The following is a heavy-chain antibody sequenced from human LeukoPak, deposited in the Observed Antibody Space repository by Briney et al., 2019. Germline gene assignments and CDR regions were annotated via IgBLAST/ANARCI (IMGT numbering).Heavy chain of an antibody. CDR1: GFMFSSYW. D-gene: IGHD5-24*01. J-gene: IGHJ4*02. Sequence: GGSLRLSCEASGFMFSSYWMHWVRQAPGKGLVWVSRINSDGSSTNYADSVKGRFTISRDNSKNTLYLQMNSLRAEDTAVYYCAKDRSGGWLQYYFDYWGQGTLVTVSS. CDR2: INSDGSST. CDR3: AKDRSGGWLQYYFDY. V-gene: IGHV3-74*01.